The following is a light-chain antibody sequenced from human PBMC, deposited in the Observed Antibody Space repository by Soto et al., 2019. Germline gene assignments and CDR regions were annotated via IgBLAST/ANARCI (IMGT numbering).Light chain of an antibody. CDR1: QSLRTNS. J-gene: IGKJ1*01. CDR3: QQYDTSPRT. Sequence: MVLTQSPVTLSFSLCEIATLSCRSSQSLRTNSLAWYQQKPGQAPRLLISGVYSRAAGIPDRFSGSGSGTDFTLTISRLEPEDFAVYYCQQYDTSPRTFGQGTKVDIK. V-gene: IGKV3-20*01. CDR2: GVY.